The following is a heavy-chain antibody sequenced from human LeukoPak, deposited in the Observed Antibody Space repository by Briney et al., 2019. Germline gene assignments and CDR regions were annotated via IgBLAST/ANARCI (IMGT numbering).Heavy chain of an antibody. CDR1: GFSFTDYP. D-gene: IGHD3-9*01. V-gene: IGHV3-48*02. CDR3: ARNTIFHP. CDR2: ISSSDSTT. J-gene: IGHJ5*02. Sequence: GGSLRLSCATSGFSFTDYPMNWVRQTPGKGLEWISYISSSDSTTYYTDSVRGRYTISRENAKSSLYLLMTSLRDEDTGIYYCARNTIFHPWGQGTLVTVSS.